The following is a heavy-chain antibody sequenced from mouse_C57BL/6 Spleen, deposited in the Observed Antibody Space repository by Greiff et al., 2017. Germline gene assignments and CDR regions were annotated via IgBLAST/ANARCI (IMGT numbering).Heavy chain of an antibody. V-gene: IGHV3-6*01. J-gene: IGHJ4*01. CDR3: ARDRIGYAMGY. D-gene: IGHD2-14*01. CDR2: ISYDGSN. CDR1: GYSITSGYY. Sequence: ESGPGLVKPSQSLSLTCSVTGYSITSGYYWNWIRQFPGNQLEWMGNISYDGSNNYNPSLKNRISITPDTSKNQFFLKLNTVTTEDTATYYCARDRIGYAMGYWGQGTSVTVSS.